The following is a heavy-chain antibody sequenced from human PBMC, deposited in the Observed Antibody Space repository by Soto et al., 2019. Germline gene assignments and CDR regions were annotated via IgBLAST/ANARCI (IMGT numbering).Heavy chain of an antibody. CDR1: GYSFTSYW. D-gene: IGHD2-2*01. V-gene: IGHV5-51*01. J-gene: IGHJ6*02. CDR3: ARRDCSSTSCYLKEDYYYYGMDV. Sequence: GESLKISCKGSGYSFTSYWIGWVRQMPGKGLEWMGIIYPGDSDTRYSPSFQGQVTISADKSISTAYLQWSSLKASDTAMYYCARRDCSSTSCYLKEDYYYYGMDVWGQGTMVTVSS. CDR2: IYPGDSDT.